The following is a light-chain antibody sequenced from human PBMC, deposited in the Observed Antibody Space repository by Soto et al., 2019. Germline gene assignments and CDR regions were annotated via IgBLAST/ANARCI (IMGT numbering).Light chain of an antibody. J-gene: IGKJ1*01. Sequence: AIRMTQSPSSLSASTGDRVTITCRASQGISSYLASYQQKPGKAPKLLLYAASTLQSGVPSRCSGSGSGTYFTLTISCLQSEDFATYYYQHYYSYSWTFGQGTKVEIK. CDR1: QGISSY. CDR2: AAS. V-gene: IGKV1-8*01. CDR3: QHYYSYSWT.